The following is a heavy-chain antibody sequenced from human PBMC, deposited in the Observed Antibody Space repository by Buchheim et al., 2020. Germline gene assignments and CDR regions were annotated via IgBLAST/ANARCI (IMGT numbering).Heavy chain of an antibody. Sequence: QVQLVESGGGVVQPGRSLRLSCAASGFTFSSYAMHWVRQAPGKGLEWVAVISYDGSNKYYADSVKGRFTISRDNSKKTLYLQMNSLRAEDTAVYYCARDASTPGYWGQGTL. CDR2: ISYDGSNK. V-gene: IGHV3-30-3*01. CDR1: GFTFSSYA. J-gene: IGHJ4*02. CDR3: ARDASTPGY. D-gene: IGHD1-1*01.